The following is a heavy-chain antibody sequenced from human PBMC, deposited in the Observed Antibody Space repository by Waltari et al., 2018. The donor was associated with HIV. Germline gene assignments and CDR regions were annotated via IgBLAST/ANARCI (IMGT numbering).Heavy chain of an antibody. Sequence: QLQLQESGPGLVKPSETLSLTCTVSGASVSSTTYFWGWVRQSPGKGLEWIASLSHNVNTYYNPYCRSRVTIAVDTSKNQFSLKLTSVTSADTALYYCSRHGNYGDYSAEGFNYGGQGTLVDVSS. J-gene: IGHJ4*02. CDR2: LSHNVNT. CDR1: GASVSSTTYF. V-gene: IGHV4-39*01. CDR3: SRHGNYGDYSAEGFNY. D-gene: IGHD4-17*01.